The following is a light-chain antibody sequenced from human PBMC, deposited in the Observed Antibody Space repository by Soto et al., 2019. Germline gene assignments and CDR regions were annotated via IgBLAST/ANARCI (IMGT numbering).Light chain of an antibody. J-gene: IGKJ2*01. Sequence: EIAMTQSPASLSVSPGDGATLSCRASQSVASNVAWYQQKPGQGPRLLIHGASTRAVGVPARFSGSGSGTDFTLTIISLQSEDFAVYYCQQYHNWPPQYTFGQGTKLQIK. CDR3: QQYHNWPPQYT. CDR2: GAS. V-gene: IGKV3-15*01. CDR1: QSVASN.